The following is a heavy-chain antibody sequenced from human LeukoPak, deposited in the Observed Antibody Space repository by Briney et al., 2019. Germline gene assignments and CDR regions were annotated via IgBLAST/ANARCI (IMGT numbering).Heavy chain of an antibody. CDR3: ARGGDGYNSDLDY. D-gene: IGHD5-24*01. J-gene: IGHJ4*02. CDR2: IYWNGGRT. CDR1: GFKFDDYG. V-gene: IGHV3-20*04. Sequence: PGGSLRLSCAASGFKFDDYGMSWVRQAPGKGLEWVSGIYWNGGRTGYADSVKGRFTISRDNAKNSLYLQMNSLRAEDTAMYYCARGGDGYNSDLDYWGQGTLVTVSS.